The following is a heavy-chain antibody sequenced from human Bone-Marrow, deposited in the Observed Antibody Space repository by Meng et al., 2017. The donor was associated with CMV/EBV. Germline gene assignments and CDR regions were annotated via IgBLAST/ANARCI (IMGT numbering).Heavy chain of an antibody. CDR2: INHSGST. CDR1: GGSFSGYY. J-gene: IGHJ4*02. Sequence: SETLSLTCAVYGGSFSGYYWSWIRQPPGKGLEWIGEINHSGSTNYNPSLKSRVTISVDTSKNQFSLNLSSVTAADTALYYCARAYAATLEYWGQGSRVTGSS. V-gene: IGHV4-34*01. D-gene: IGHD4/OR15-4a*01. CDR3: ARAYAATLEY.